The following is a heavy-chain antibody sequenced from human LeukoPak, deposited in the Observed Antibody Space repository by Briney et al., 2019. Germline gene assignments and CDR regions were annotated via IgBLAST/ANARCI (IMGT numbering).Heavy chain of an antibody. J-gene: IGHJ4*02. CDR2: INHSGST. D-gene: IGHD4-11*01. CDR3: ARLSRAKPRAYSPPGWCYFDY. Sequence: PSETLSLTCAVYGGSFSGYYWSWIRQPPGKGLEWIGEINHSGSTNYNPSLKSRVTISVDTSKNQFSLKLSSVTAADTAVYYCARLSRAKPRAYSPPGWCYFDYWGQGTLVTVSS. V-gene: IGHV4-34*01. CDR1: GGSFSGYY.